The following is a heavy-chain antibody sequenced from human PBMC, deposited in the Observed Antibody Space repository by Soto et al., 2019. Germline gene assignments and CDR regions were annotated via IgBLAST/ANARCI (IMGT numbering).Heavy chain of an antibody. CDR1: GYTFTNYW. Sequence: GESLKISCKGSGYTFTNYWIGWVRQMPGKGPEWMGIIYPGDSDTKYNPSFQGQVTITVDKSINTAYLQWSRLKASDTAIYYCARQRLWGTSGYYYFENWGQGTLVTV. V-gene: IGHV5-51*01. D-gene: IGHD3-22*01. CDR2: IYPGDSDT. CDR3: ARQRLWGTSGYYYFEN. J-gene: IGHJ4*02.